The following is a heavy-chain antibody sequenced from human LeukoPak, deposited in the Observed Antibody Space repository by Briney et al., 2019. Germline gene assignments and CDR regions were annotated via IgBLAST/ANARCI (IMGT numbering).Heavy chain of an antibody. J-gene: IGHJ2*01. CDR3: ARVPYGDYPYWYFDL. D-gene: IGHD4-17*01. V-gene: IGHV1-2*04. CDR2: INPNSGGT. Sequence: ASVKVSCKASGYTFTGYYMHWVRQAPGQGLEWMGWINPNSGGTNYAQKFQGWVTMTRDTSISTAYMELSRLRSDDTAVYYCARVPYGDYPYWYFDLWGCGTLVTVSS. CDR1: GYTFTGYY.